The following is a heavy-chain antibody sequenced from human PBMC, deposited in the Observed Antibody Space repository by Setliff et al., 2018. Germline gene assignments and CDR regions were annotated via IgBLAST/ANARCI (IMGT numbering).Heavy chain of an antibody. D-gene: IGHD2-15*01. J-gene: IGHJ6*02. V-gene: IGHV1-3*01. Sequence: ASVKVSCKASGYTFSSNAFHWVRQAPGQRLEWLGWIHAGSSNTIYSQKFQGRVTITRDTSASTFYMELSSLRSEDTALYSCAASVGGAPYYYGLDVWGQGTTVTVSS. CDR2: IHAGSSNT. CDR3: AASVGGAPYYYGLDV. CDR1: GYTFSSNA.